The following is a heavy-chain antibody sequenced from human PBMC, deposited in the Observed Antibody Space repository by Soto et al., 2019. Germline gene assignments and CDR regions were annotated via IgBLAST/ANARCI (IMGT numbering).Heavy chain of an antibody. CDR2: ISYDGSNK. Sequence: PGGSLRLSCAASGLTFSSYGMHWVRQAPGKGLEWVAVISYDGSNKYYADSVKGRFTISRDNSKNTLYLQMNSLRAEDTAVYYCAKGPTTVTTKPHYFDYWGQGTLVTVSS. V-gene: IGHV3-30*18. CDR3: AKGPTTVTTKPHYFDY. J-gene: IGHJ4*02. CDR1: GLTFSSYG. D-gene: IGHD4-17*01.